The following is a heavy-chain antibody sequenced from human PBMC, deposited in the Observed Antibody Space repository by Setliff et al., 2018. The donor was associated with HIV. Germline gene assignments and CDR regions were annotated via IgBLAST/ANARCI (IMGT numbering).Heavy chain of an antibody. J-gene: IGHJ4*02. CDR3: ARDSPLSHFDY. CDR1: GFTVSRFY. CDR2: IYSDGSS. V-gene: IGHV3-53*01. Sequence: PGGSLRLSCAASGFTVSRFYMSWVRQAPGKGLEWVSVIYSDGSSYYADSGRGRFTISRDNYKNTLYLQMNSLRPEDTAVYYCARDSPLSHFDYWGQGILVTVS.